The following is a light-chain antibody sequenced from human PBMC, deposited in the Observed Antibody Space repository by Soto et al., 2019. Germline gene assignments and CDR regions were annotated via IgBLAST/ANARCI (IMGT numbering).Light chain of an antibody. J-gene: IGKJ3*01. CDR2: DAT. CDR1: QSVGSY. V-gene: IGKV3-11*01. CDR3: LQRASWPHT. Sequence: VLTQSPANLSLSPGESAALSCRVSQSVGSYLAWLQQVPGQAPRLLIYDATNRANGIPAKFRGSGSGTDFTLTISSLEPEDFALYFCLQRASWPHTFGPGTKVEIK.